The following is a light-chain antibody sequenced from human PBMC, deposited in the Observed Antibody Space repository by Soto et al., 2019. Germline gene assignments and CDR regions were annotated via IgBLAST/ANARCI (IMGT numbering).Light chain of an antibody. Sequence: AIQMTQSPSSLSASVGDRVIITCRASQGIRIDLGWYQQKPGKAPKLLIYAASSLQSGVPSRFSGSGSGTDFTLTITSLQPVDFATYYCLQDYNYPWTFGQGTKVEIK. CDR3: LQDYNYPWT. CDR1: QGIRID. V-gene: IGKV1-6*01. J-gene: IGKJ1*01. CDR2: AAS.